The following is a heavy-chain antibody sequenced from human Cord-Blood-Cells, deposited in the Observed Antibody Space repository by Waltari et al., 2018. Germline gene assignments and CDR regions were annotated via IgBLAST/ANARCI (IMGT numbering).Heavy chain of an antibody. CDR3: ACISPAAYCGGDCWYFDL. Sequence: QLQLQESGPGLVKPSETLSLTCTVSGGSISSSSYYWGWIRQPPGKGLEWIGSIYYSGSTYYNPALKSRVTISVDTSKTQFSLKLGSVTAADTAVYYCACISPAAYCGGDCWYFDLWGRGTLVTVSS. J-gene: IGHJ2*01. CDR2: IYYSGST. D-gene: IGHD2-21*02. CDR1: GGSISSSSYY. V-gene: IGHV4-39*01.